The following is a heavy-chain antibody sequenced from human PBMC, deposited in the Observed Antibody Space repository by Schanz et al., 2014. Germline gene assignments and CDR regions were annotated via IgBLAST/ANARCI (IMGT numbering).Heavy chain of an antibody. J-gene: IGHJ4*02. Sequence: QVQLVQSGAEVKKPGASVKVSCKAFGYSFTSYYIHWVRQAPGQGLEWMATINPSGGSTSFAQKCQGRVTMTTATSTSTVNMELTSLRSEDTAVYYCARGWGYDALTGYVFWGQGTLVTVSS. D-gene: IGHD3-9*01. CDR2: INPSGGST. CDR3: ARGWGYDALTGYVF. CDR1: GYSFTSYY. V-gene: IGHV1-46*01.